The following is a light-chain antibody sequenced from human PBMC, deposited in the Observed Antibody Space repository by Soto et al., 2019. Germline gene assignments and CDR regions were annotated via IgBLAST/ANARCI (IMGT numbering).Light chain of an antibody. CDR1: SSDVGGYNH. CDR3: CSYTSSSIRV. CDR2: EVR. Sequence: QSALTQPASVSGSPGQSITISCTGTSSDVGGYNHVSWYQQHPGKAPKLIIYEVRNRPSGVSNRLSGSKSGNTASLTISGLQADDEADYYCCSYTSSSIRVFGXXTXLTVL. V-gene: IGLV2-14*01. J-gene: IGLJ3*02.